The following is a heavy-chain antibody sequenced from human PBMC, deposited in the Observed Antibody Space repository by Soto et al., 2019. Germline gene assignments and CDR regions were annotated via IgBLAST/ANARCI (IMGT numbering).Heavy chain of an antibody. CDR3: APYYNFWNT. CDR2: INPGDSKT. J-gene: IGHJ4*02. CDR1: GYTFTTSA. D-gene: IGHD3-3*01. Sequence: PVESLKISCKTSGYTFTTSAIGWVRQMPGKGLEWMGIINPGDSKTTYSPSFQGQITISADKSINTVYLHWISLKASDTAIYYCAPYYNFWNTWGQGTLVTVSS. V-gene: IGHV5-51*01.